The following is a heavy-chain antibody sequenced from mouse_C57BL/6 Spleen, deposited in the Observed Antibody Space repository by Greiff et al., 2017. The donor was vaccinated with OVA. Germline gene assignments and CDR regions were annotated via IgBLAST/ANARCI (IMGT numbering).Heavy chain of an antibody. CDR3: ARDYDDWYFDV. CDR1: GYTFTDYN. V-gene: IGHV1-18*01. CDR2: INPNNGGT. Sequence: EVKLMESGPELVKPGASVKIPCKASGYTFTDYNMDWVKQSHGKSLEWIGDINPNNGGTIYNQKFKGKATLTVDKSSSTAYMELRSLTSEDTAVYYCARDYDDWYFDVWGTGTTVTVSS. J-gene: IGHJ1*03. D-gene: IGHD2-4*01.